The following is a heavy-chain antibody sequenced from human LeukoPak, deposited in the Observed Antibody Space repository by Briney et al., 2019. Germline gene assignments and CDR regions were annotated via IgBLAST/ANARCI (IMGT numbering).Heavy chain of an antibody. CDR2: INPSSSYI. Sequence: PGGSLRLSWVASEFTFSSYNMNWVRQAPGKRLEWLSSINPSSSYINYADSVKGRFTISRDNAKNSVYLQMSSLRAEDTAVYYCARDKDRTSAGRCYLPDDWGQGTLVTVSS. V-gene: IGHV3-21*01. D-gene: IGHD2-15*01. J-gene: IGHJ4*02. CDR1: EFTFSSYN. CDR3: ARDKDRTSAGRCYLPDD.